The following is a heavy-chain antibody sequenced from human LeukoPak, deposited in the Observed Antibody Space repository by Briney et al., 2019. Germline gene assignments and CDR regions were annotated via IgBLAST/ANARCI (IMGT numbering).Heavy chain of an antibody. V-gene: IGHV1-69*02. J-gene: IGHJ3*02. CDR2: VIPILGIA. CDR3: ATPTNTPMDEPDGFDI. Sequence: GASVKVSCKTSGGTFSSYTISWVRQAPGQGLEWMGRVIPILGIANYAQKFQGRVTLTADKSTSTAYMELSSLRSEDAAVHYCATPTNTPMDEPDGFDIWGQGTMVTVSS. D-gene: IGHD5-18*01. CDR1: GGTFSSYT.